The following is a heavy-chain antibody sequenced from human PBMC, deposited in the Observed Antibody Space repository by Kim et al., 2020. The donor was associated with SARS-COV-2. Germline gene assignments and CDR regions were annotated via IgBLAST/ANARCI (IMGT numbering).Heavy chain of an antibody. Sequence: GGSLRLSCAASGFTFSSYAMSWVRQAPGKGLEWVSAISGSGGSTYYADSVKGRFTISRDNSKNTLYLQMNSLRAEDTAVYYCAKDAQGECGSCGGMDVWGQGTTVTVSS. CDR1: GFTFSSYA. V-gene: IGHV3-23*01. CDR3: AKDAQGECGSCGGMDV. CDR2: ISGSGGST. J-gene: IGHJ6*02. D-gene: IGHD2-15*01.